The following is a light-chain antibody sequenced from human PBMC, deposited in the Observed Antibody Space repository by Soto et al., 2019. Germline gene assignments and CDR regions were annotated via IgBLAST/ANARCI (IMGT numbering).Light chain of an antibody. CDR3: QQRSNWWT. Sequence: EIVLTQSPGTLSLSPGERATLSCRASQTLSNSFIAWYQQKPGQAPRLLIYGASTRATGIPARFSGSGSGADFTLTISSLEPEDFAVYYCQQRSNWWTFGQGTKV. CDR2: GAS. V-gene: IGKV3D-20*02. J-gene: IGKJ1*01. CDR1: QTLSNSF.